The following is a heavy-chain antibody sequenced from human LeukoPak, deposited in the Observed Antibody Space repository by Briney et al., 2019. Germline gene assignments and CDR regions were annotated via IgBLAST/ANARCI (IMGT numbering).Heavy chain of an antibody. CDR3: ARLSGITMIVVALDAFDI. CDR2: ISAYNGNT. CDR1: GYTFTSYG. V-gene: IGHV1-18*01. J-gene: IGHJ3*02. D-gene: IGHD3-22*01. Sequence: ASVKVSCKASGYTFTSYGISWVRQAPGQGLEWMGWISAYNGNTNYAQKLQGRVTMTTDTSTSTAYMELRSLRSDDTAVYYCARLSGITMIVVALDAFDIWGQGTMDTVSS.